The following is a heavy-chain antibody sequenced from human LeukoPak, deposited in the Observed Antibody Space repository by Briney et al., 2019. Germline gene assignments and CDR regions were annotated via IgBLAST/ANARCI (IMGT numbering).Heavy chain of an antibody. CDR3: ARAAYCSGGSCQYYMDV. V-gene: IGHV4-34*01. J-gene: IGHJ6*03. D-gene: IGHD2-15*01. CDR1: GGSFSGYY. CDR2: FNHSGST. Sequence: SETLSLTCAVYGGSFSGYYWSWIRQPPGKGLEWIGEFNHSGSTNYNPSLKSRVTISVDTSKSQFSLKLTSVTAADTAVYYCARAAYCSGGSCQYYMDVWGKGTTVTVSS.